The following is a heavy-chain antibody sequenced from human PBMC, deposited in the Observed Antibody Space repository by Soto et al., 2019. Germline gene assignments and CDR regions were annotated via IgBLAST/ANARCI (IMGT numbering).Heavy chain of an antibody. Sequence: PSETLSLTCTVSGGSISSYYWSWIRQPPGKGLEWIGYIYYSGNTNYNPSLKGRVTISVDTSKNQFSLKLSSVTAADTAVYYCARDLGYCSSSSCYPWFDPWGRGTLVTVSS. CDR3: ARDLGYCSSSSCYPWFDP. CDR1: GGSISSYY. V-gene: IGHV4-59*01. D-gene: IGHD2-2*01. CDR2: IYYSGNT. J-gene: IGHJ5*02.